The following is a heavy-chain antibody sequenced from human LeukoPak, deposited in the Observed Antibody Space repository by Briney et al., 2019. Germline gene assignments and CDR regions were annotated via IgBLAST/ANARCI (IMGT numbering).Heavy chain of an antibody. D-gene: IGHD1-14*01. CDR2: ISSSGSTT. CDR3: VRGGTGTTRRYYYYAMDV. J-gene: IGHJ6*02. V-gene: IGHV3-48*03. CDR1: GFTFSSYE. Sequence: GGSLRLSCAASGFTFSSYEMNWVRQAPAKGLEWVSHISSSGSTTYYADSVKGRFTISRDNAKNSLDLQMNSLKAEDTAVYYCVRGGTGTTRRYYYYAMDVWGQGTTVTVSS.